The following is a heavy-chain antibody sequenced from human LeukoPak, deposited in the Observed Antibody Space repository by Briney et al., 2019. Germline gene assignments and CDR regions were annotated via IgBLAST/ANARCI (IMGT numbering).Heavy chain of an antibody. Sequence: PSETLSLTCTVSGGSISSYYWSWIRQPPEKGLEWIGYIYYSGSTNYNPSLKSRVTISVDTSKNQFSLKLSSVTAADTAVYYCARETAMVMFDYWGQGTLVTVSS. V-gene: IGHV4-59*01. D-gene: IGHD5-18*01. CDR2: IYYSGST. CDR1: GGSISSYY. J-gene: IGHJ4*02. CDR3: ARETAMVMFDY.